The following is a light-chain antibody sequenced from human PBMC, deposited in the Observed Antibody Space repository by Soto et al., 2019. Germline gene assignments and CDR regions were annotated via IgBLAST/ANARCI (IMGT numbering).Light chain of an antibody. CDR3: SSYTSSSAYV. Sequence: QSVLTQPASVSGSPGQSITISCTGTSSEGGGYNYVSWYQQHPGKAPKLMIYDVSNRPSGVSNRFSDSKSGNTASLTISGLQAEDEADYYCSSYTSSSAYVFGTGTKVTVL. J-gene: IGLJ1*01. V-gene: IGLV2-14*01. CDR2: DVS. CDR1: SSEGGGYNY.